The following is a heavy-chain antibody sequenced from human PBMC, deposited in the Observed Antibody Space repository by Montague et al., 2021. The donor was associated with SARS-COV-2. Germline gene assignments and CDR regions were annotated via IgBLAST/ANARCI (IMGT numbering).Heavy chain of an antibody. CDR3: ARGPRITMIVVVITDIWFDP. V-gene: IGHV4-34*01. Sequence: SETLSLTCAVYGGSVSDYYCCWIRQPPGKGLEWIGEINHSGSTNXNPSLKSRVTTSVDTSKNQFSLKLTSVTAADTAVYYCARGPRITMIVVVITDIWFDPWGQGTLVTVSS. D-gene: IGHD3-22*01. CDR1: GGSVSDYY. CDR2: INHSGST. J-gene: IGHJ5*02.